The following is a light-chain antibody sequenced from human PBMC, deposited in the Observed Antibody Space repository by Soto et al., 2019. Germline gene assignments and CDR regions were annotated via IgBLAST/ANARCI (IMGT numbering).Light chain of an antibody. J-gene: IGKJ2*01. CDR3: QQYNSYPHT. CDR2: KAS. CDR1: QSINNW. V-gene: IGKV1-5*03. Sequence: QSPSTLSASVGDRVTVACRASQSINNWLAWYQQKPGKAPKLLIYKASTLESGVPSRFSGGGSGTEFTLTISSLQPDDFATYYCQQYNSYPHTFGQGTKVDIK.